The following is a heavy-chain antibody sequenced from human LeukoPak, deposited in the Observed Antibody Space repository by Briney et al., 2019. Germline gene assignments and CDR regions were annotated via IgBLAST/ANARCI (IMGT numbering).Heavy chain of an antibody. CDR3: ARDACVSCGGDCCHDP. D-gene: IGHD2-21*02. Sequence: ASVKVSCKASGDTFTSYGISWVRQAPGQWLEWMAWISAYNGDTRYAQKFQGRVILTTETSTTTAYMELRNLRSDDTAVYYCARDACVSCGGDCCHDPWGQGTLVTVSS. CDR2: ISAYNGDT. CDR1: GDTFTSYG. J-gene: IGHJ5*02. V-gene: IGHV1-18*01.